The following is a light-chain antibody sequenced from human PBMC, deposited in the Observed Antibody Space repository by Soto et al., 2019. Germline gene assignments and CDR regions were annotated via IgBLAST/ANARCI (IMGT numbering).Light chain of an antibody. Sequence: QSALTQPPSASGSPGQSVTISCTGTSSDVGSYKYVSWYQQHPGKAPKLMIYEVSQRPSGVPDRFSGSKSGNTASLTVSGPQADDEADYYCSSYAGSNNPVVFGGGTKLTVL. CDR2: EVS. J-gene: IGLJ2*01. CDR1: SSDVGSYKY. V-gene: IGLV2-8*01. CDR3: SSYAGSNNPVV.